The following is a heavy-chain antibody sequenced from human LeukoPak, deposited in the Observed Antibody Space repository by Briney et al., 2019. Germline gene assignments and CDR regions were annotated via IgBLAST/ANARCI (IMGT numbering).Heavy chain of an antibody. CDR3: AKDLAWGFDY. Sequence: PGGSLRLSCAASGFTFSGYGMHWVRQAPGKGLEWVTFIRYDGSNHNYADSVKGRFTISRDNFNNTLYLQMHSLRPEDTALYYCAKDLAWGFDYWGQGTLVTVSS. CDR1: GFTFSGYG. J-gene: IGHJ4*02. D-gene: IGHD7-27*01. CDR2: IRYDGSNH. V-gene: IGHV3-30*02.